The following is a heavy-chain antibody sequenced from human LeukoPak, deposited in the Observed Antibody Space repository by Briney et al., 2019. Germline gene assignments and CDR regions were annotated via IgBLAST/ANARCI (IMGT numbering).Heavy chain of an antibody. D-gene: IGHD2-15*01. Sequence: ASVKVSCKASGYTFTSYYMHWVRQAPGQGLEWMGIINPSGGSTSYAQKFQGRVTMTRDMSTSTVYMELSSLRSEDTAVYYCARGEVVGYCSGGSRAKESCYYYMDVWGKGTTVTVSS. CDR3: ARGEVVGYCSGGSRAKESCYYYMDV. CDR1: GYTFTSYY. V-gene: IGHV1-46*01. CDR2: INPSGGST. J-gene: IGHJ6*03.